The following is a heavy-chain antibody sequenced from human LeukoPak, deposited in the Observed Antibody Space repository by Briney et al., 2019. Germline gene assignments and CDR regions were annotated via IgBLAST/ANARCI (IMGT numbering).Heavy chain of an antibody. CDR2: ISYDGSNK. D-gene: IGHD3-10*01. CDR1: GFTFSSYA. J-gene: IGHJ4*02. V-gene: IGHV3-30-3*01. Sequence: GGSLRLSCAASGFTFSSYAMHWVRQAPGKGLEWVAVISYDGSNKYYADSVKGRFTISRDNSKNTLYLQMNSLRAEDTAVYYCARDSYYGSGSYKDYWGQGTLVTVSS. CDR3: ARDSYYGSGSYKDY.